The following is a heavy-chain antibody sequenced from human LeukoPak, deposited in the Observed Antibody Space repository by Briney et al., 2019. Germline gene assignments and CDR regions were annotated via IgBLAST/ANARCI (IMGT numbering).Heavy chain of an antibody. D-gene: IGHD6-19*01. CDR3: TRDWSGGGIAVASGY. CDR2: IYTGGDT. V-gene: IGHV3-66*01. J-gene: IGHJ4*02. CDR1: GFTVSSNY. Sequence: PGGSLRLPCAASGFTVSSNYMSWVRQAPGKGLEWVSMIYTGGDTYYADSVKGRFTISRDNFKNTLYLQMHSLRAEDTAVYYCTRDWSGGGIAVASGYWGQGTLLTVSS.